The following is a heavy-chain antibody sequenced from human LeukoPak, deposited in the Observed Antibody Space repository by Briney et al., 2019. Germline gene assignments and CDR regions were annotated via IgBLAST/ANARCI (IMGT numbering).Heavy chain of an antibody. CDR3: AKAKGSSGTDYFDY. V-gene: IGHV3-23*01. J-gene: IGHJ4*02. Sequence: GGSLRLSCAASGFTFGYYAMSWVRQAPGKGLEWVSAISGSGGGIYYADSVRGRFTISRDNSKNTLYLQMNSLRAKDTAVYYCAKAKGSSGTDYFDYWGQGTLVTVSS. CDR1: GFTFGYYA. CDR2: ISGSGGGI. D-gene: IGHD3-22*01.